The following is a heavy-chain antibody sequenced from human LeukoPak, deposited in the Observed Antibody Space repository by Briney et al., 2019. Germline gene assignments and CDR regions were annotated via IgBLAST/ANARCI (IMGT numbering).Heavy chain of an antibody. V-gene: IGHV1-46*03. CDR2: INPSGGST. D-gene: IGHD3-22*01. J-gene: IGHJ4*02. CDR3: ARAAESSGYYAPQHYFDY. CDR1: GYTFTIYY. Sequence: ASVKVSRKASGYTFTIYYMHWVRQAPGQGLEWMGIINPSGGSTSYATKFQGRVTMSRDTSTNKVYMELSSLRSEDTAVYYCARAAESSGYYAPQHYFDYWGQGTLVTVSS.